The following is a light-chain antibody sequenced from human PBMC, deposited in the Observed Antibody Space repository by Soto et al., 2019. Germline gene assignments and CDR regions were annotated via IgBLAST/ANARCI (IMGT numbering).Light chain of an antibody. Sequence: DIQVTQSPPTLSASVGDRVTITCRASQTISTWMAWYQQKPGKAPKLLVYDASTLENGVPTRFSGTGSETEFTLTVSSLQPDDSATYYCQQYNDYITFGQGTRLEIK. V-gene: IGKV1-5*01. CDR3: QQYNDYIT. CDR2: DAS. CDR1: QTISTW. J-gene: IGKJ5*01.